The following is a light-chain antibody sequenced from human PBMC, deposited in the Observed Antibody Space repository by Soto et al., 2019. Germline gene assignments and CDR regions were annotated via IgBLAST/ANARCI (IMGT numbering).Light chain of an antibody. Sequence: DIPMTQSPSSLSASVGDRVTITCQASQDINNYLNWYQQKPGQAPKLLIYDASDLETGVPSRFSASGTGTDFTFTISNVQPEDTATYYCQQYDTLPLTLGGGTRLEIK. CDR2: DAS. J-gene: IGKJ4*01. V-gene: IGKV1-33*01. CDR1: QDINNY. CDR3: QQYDTLPLT.